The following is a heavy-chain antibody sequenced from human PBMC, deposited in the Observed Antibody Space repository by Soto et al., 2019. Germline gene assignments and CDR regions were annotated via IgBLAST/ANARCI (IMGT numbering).Heavy chain of an antibody. CDR3: ARRGSGSSYDY. D-gene: IGHD1-26*01. Sequence: EVQLLESGGGLVQPGGSLRLSCAASGFTFSSYAMRWVRQAPVKGLEWVSAISGSGDGTYYADSGKGRFTITRAKSKNPVYLQMNSLRAEDTAVYYCARRGSGSSYDYWGQGTLVPVSS. V-gene: IGHV3-23*01. J-gene: IGHJ4*02. CDR2: ISGSGDGT. CDR1: GFTFSSYA.